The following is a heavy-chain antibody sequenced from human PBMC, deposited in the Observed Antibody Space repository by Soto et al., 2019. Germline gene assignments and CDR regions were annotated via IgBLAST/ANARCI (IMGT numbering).Heavy chain of an antibody. CDR2: IYLTGTT. CDR3: ARFYWSYYASSGDLDQ. CDR1: GGSITNGDYY. Sequence: QVQLQESGPGLVRPAETLSLTCTVSGGSITNGDYYCIWIRQPPGKGLEWIGYIYLTGTTYYNPSLKSRLALSVDRSKNQFSLRLTSVTAADTAVYYCARFYWSYYASSGDLDQWGQGTLVTVSS. D-gene: IGHD3-22*01. J-gene: IGHJ4*02. V-gene: IGHV4-30-4*01.